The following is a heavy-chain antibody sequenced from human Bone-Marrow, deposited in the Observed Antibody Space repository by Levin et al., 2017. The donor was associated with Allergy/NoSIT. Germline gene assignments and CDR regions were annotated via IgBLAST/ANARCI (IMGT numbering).Heavy chain of an antibody. Sequence: PSQTLSLTCAISGDSVSSNTAAWNWIRQSPSRGLEWLGRTYYRSKWYSDYAVSVKSRITINADTSKNQFSLHLNSVSPEDTAVYYCTGGHSRFDLWGRGTLVTVSS. CDR3: TGGHSRFDL. CDR2: TYYRSKWYS. J-gene: IGHJ2*01. CDR1: GDSVSSNTAA. V-gene: IGHV6-1*01. D-gene: IGHD2-15*01.